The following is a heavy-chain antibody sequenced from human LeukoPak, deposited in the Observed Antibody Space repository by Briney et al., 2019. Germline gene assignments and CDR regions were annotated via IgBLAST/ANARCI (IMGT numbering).Heavy chain of an antibody. CDR2: ISASGGST. D-gene: IGHD5-18*01. CDR1: GLTFSSYA. CDR3: VRVHVGTDMVDIDY. Sequence: GGSLRLSCAASGLTFSSYAMSWVRQAPGKGLEWVSGISASGGSTYYADSVKGRFTTSRDTAKNTLYLQMNSLRAEDTAVYYCVRVHVGTDMVDIDYWGQGTLVTVSS. V-gene: IGHV3-23*01. J-gene: IGHJ4*02.